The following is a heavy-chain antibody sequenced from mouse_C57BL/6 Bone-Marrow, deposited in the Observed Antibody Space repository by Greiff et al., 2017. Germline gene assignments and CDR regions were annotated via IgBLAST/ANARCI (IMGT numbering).Heavy chain of an antibody. D-gene: IGHD2-1*01. CDR3: TRSGNLDGNYEGGFYLRDY. CDR1: GYTFTDYE. V-gene: IGHV1-15*01. CDR2: IDPETGGT. J-gene: IGHJ2*01. Sequence: VQLQQSGAELVRPGASVTLSCKASGYTFTDYEMHWVKQTPVHGLEWIGAIDPETGGTAYNQKFKGKAILTADKSSSTAYMELRSLTSEDSAVYYCTRSGNLDGNYEGGFYLRDYWGQGTTLTVSS.